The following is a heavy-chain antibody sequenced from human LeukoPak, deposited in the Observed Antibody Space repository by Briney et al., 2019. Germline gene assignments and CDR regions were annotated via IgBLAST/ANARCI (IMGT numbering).Heavy chain of an antibody. J-gene: IGHJ4*02. CDR2: ISSSSSAI. CDR1: GFSFSGYS. CDR3: ARVGIAVAQFFDY. V-gene: IGHV3-48*02. D-gene: IGHD6-19*01. Sequence: GGSLRLSCAASGFSFSGYSMNWVRQAPGKGLEWVSYISSSSSAIYYADSVKGRFTISRDNAKNSLYLQMNSLRDEDTAVYYCARVGIAVAQFFDYWGQGTLLTVSS.